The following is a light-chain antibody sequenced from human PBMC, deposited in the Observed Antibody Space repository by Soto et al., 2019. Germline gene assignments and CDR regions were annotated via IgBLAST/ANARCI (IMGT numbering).Light chain of an antibody. Sequence: QSVQTQPASVSGSPGQAITVSCSGTSSDIGAHNFVSWYQQHPGKAPKLINYEVINRHSGVSDRFSGSKSGNTASLTISGLQSEDEADYYCTSYTGSLYVFGTGTKVTVL. CDR1: SSDIGAHNF. CDR3: TSYTGSLYV. CDR2: EVI. J-gene: IGLJ1*01. V-gene: IGLV2-14*03.